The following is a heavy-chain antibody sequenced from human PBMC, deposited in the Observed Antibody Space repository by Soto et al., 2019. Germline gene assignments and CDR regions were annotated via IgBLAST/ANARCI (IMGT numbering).Heavy chain of an antibody. CDR3: ARDGYTSGYLVAFDI. J-gene: IGHJ3*02. D-gene: IGHD5-18*01. Sequence: SETLSLTCTVSGGSISSYYWSWIRQPPGKGLEWIGYIYYSGSTSYNPSLKSRVTISADTPKNQLSLKLSSVTAADTAVYYCARDGYTSGYLVAFDIWGQGTMVTVSS. V-gene: IGHV4-59*01. CDR1: GGSISSYY. CDR2: IYYSGST.